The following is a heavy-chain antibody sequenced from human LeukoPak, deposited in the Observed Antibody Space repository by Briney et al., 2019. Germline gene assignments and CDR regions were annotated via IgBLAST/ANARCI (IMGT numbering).Heavy chain of an antibody. Sequence: GGSLRLSCAASGFTFNNYDIHWVRQATGKGLEWVSAIGTAGDTYYPGSVKGRFTISRENAKNSLYLQMNSLRAGDTAVYYCAREITGYGMDVWGQGTTVTVSS. CDR2: IGTAGDT. CDR3: AREITGYGMDV. D-gene: IGHD1-20*01. V-gene: IGHV3-13*01. J-gene: IGHJ6*02. CDR1: GFTFNNYD.